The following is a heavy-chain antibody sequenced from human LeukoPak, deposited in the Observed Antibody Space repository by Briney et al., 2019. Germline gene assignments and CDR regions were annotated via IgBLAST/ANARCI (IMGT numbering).Heavy chain of an antibody. Sequence: SVKVSCKASGGTFSIYAISWVRQAPGQGLEWMGRIIPILGIANYAQKFQGRLTITADKSTNTAYMELSGLRSEDTAVYYCASPGIHYGGNSDHFDYWGQGTLVTVSS. V-gene: IGHV1-69*04. D-gene: IGHD4-23*01. CDR2: IIPILGIA. CDR1: GGTFSIYA. CDR3: ASPGIHYGGNSDHFDY. J-gene: IGHJ4*02.